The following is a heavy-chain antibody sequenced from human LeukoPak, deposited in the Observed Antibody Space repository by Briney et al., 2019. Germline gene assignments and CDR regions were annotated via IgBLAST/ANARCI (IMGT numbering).Heavy chain of an antibody. Sequence: ASVKVSCKASGYTFTSYYMHWVRQAPGQGLEWMGIINPSGGSTSYAQKFQGRVTITRDTSTSTVYMELSSLRSEDTAVYYCARGPAVPAARYYFDYWGQGTLVTVSS. V-gene: IGHV1-46*01. CDR2: INPSGGST. D-gene: IGHD2-2*01. J-gene: IGHJ4*02. CDR1: GYTFTSYY. CDR3: ARGPAVPAARYYFDY.